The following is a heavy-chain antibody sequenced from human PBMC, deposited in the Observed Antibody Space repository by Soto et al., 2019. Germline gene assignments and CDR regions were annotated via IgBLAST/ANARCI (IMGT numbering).Heavy chain of an antibody. CDR3: AKDDVSGDGLWLVSD. Sequence: PGGSLRLSCEASGFTFSKYAMIWVRQAPGKGQEWVSGITGSGLTIEHSASVKGRFTISRDKSKNTVYLQVNSLRAEDTAIYYCAKDDVSGDGLWLVSDWGQGTPVTVSS. CDR2: ITGSGLTI. CDR1: GFTFSKYA. V-gene: IGHV3-23*01. D-gene: IGHD2-21*02. J-gene: IGHJ4*02.